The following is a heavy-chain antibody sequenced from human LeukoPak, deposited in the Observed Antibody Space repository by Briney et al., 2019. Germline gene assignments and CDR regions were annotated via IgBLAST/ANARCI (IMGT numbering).Heavy chain of an antibody. Sequence: GGSLRLSCAASGFTFSNYGMHWVRQAPGQGLEWVAVISYDGSNKYYADSVKGRFTISRDNSRNMLYLQMNSLRAEDTAVYHCVKDVDGSGYNPTGYFQHWGQGTLVTVSS. D-gene: IGHD3-22*01. CDR2: ISYDGSNK. CDR3: VKDVDGSGYNPTGYFQH. CDR1: GFTFSNYG. J-gene: IGHJ1*01. V-gene: IGHV3-30*18.